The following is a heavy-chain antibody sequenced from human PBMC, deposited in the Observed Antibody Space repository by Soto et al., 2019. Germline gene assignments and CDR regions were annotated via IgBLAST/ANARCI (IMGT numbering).Heavy chain of an antibody. D-gene: IGHD3-9*01. V-gene: IGHV4-34*01. CDR2: INHSGST. Sequence: SETLSLTCAVYGGSFSGYYWSWIRQPPGKGLEWIGEINHSGSTNYNPSLKSRVTISVDTSKNQFSLKLSSVTAADTAVYYCARYIRYFDWKTIGYWGQGTLVTGSS. J-gene: IGHJ4*02. CDR1: GGSFSGYY. CDR3: ARYIRYFDWKTIGY.